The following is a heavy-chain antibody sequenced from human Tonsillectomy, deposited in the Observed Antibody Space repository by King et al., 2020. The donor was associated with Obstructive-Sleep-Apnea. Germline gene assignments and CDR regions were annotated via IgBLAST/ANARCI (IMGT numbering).Heavy chain of an antibody. CDR2: IKQDGSEK. Sequence: VQLVESGRGLVQPGGSLRLSCAASGFTFSSYWMSWVRQAPGKVLEGVANIKQDGSEKYYVDSVEGRFTISRDNAKNSLYLQMNRLRAEDTAVYYCARDSTYYDFWGQGTLVTVSS. V-gene: IGHV3-7*03. D-gene: IGHD3-3*01. J-gene: IGHJ4*02. CDR1: GFTFSSYW. CDR3: ARDSTYYDF.